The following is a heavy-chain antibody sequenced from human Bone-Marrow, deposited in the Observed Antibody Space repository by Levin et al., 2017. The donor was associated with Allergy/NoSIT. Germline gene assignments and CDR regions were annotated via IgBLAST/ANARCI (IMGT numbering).Heavy chain of an antibody. CDR1: GYTFTSYA. V-gene: IGHV1-3*01. CDR2: INAGNGNT. J-gene: IGHJ6*03. D-gene: IGHD5-12*01. CDR3: ARVGPGGYSGYDVSWYMDV. Sequence: AASVKVSCKASGYTFTSYAMHWVRQAPGQRLEWMGWINAGNGNTKYSQKFQGRVTITRDTSASTAYMELSSLRSEDTAVYYCARVGPGGYSGYDVSWYMDVWGKGTTVTVSS.